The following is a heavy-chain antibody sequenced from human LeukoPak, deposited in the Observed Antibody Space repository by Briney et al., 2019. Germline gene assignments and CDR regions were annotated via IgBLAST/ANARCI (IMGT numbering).Heavy chain of an antibody. CDR1: GFTFSSYG. V-gene: IGHV3-30*02. J-gene: IGHJ4*02. Sequence: GGSLRLSCAASGFTFSSYGMHWVRQAPGKGLEWVAFIRYDGSNKYYADSVKGRFTISRDNSKNTLYLQMNSLRAGDTAVYYCANVLRGYSYGCFDYWGQGTLVTVSS. CDR2: IRYDGSNK. D-gene: IGHD5-18*01. CDR3: ANVLRGYSYGCFDY.